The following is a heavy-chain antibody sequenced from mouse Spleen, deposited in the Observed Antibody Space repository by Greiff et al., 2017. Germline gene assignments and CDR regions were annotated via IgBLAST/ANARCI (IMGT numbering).Heavy chain of an antibody. CDR1: GYTFTSYW. CDR3: ARTPYYYDGSYDY. D-gene: IGHD1-1*01. CDR2: IYPSDSET. Sequence: VQLQQPGAELVRPGSSVKLSCKASGYTFTSYWMDWVKQRPGQGLEWIGNIYPSDSETHYNQKFKDKATLTVDKSSSTAYMQLSSLTSEDSAVYYCARTPYYYDGSYDYWGQGTTLTVSS. V-gene: IGHV1-61*01. J-gene: IGHJ2*01.